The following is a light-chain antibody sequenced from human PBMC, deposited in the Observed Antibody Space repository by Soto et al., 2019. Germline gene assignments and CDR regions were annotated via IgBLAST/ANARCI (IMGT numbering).Light chain of an antibody. CDR1: SSDVGSCDV. CDR3: SSYVGSNTYV. V-gene: IGLV2-23*01. J-gene: IGLJ1*01. Sequence: QSALTQPASVSGSPGQSITISCTGTSSDVGSCDVVSWYQQHPGKVPKLLISEGSKRPSGVSDRFSGSKSGNTASLTISGLQDEDEADYYCSSYVGSNTYVFGTGTKLTVL. CDR2: EGS.